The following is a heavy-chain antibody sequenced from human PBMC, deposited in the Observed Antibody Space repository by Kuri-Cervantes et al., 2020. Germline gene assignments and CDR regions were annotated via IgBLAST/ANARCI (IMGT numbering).Heavy chain of an antibody. D-gene: IGHD3-10*01. CDR3: ARHAVTKVQGVISERRLDY. CDR1: GYSFTTYW. V-gene: IGHV5-51*01. CDR2: ISPGDSNT. J-gene: IGHJ4*02. Sequence: GGSLRLSCKGSGYSFTTYWIGWVRQMPGKGLEWMGIISPGDSNTKYSPSFQGQVTFSADKSINTAYLQWSSLEASDTAMYYCARHAVTKVQGVISERRLDYWGQGTQVTVSS.